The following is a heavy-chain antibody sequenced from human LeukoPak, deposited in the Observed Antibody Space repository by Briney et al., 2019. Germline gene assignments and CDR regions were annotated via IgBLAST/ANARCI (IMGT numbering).Heavy chain of an antibody. CDR1: GFTFSNYA. Sequence: QPGGSLHLSCAASGFTFSNYAMTWVRPAPGKGLEWVSDLRGSGYTTYYADSVKGRFTISVDNAKNTLYLEMNSLRGEDTAVYYCARDPLGAGEKVWDYWGQGTLVAVSS. V-gene: IGHV3-23*01. CDR3: ARDPLGAGEKVWDY. CDR2: LRGSGYTT. D-gene: IGHD6-19*01. J-gene: IGHJ4*02.